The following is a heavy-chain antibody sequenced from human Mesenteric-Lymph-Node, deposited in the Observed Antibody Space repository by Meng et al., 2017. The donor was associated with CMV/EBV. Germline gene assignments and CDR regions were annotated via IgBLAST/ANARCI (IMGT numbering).Heavy chain of an antibody. CDR3: ARDLKRGGYYYGMDV. CDR2: IYYSGST. D-gene: IGHD3-16*01. CDR1: GGSISSYY. Sequence: GSLRLSCTVSGGSISSYYWSWIRQPPGKGLEWIGYIYYSGSTNYNPSLKSRVTISVDTSKNQFSLKLSSVIAADTAVYYCARDLKRGGYYYGMDVWGQGTTVTVSS. J-gene: IGHJ6*02. V-gene: IGHV4-59*12.